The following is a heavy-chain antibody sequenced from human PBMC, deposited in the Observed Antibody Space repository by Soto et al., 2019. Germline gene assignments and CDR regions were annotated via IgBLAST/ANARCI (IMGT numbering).Heavy chain of an antibody. Sequence: EVQLLESGGGLVQPGGSLRLSCAASGFTFSSYAMSWVRQAPGKGLEWVSAISGSGGSTYYADSVKGRFTISRDNSKNTLYLQMNSLRAEDTAVYYCAKASRMVREVIITGYYYYGMDVWGQGTTVTVSS. CDR2: ISGSGGST. V-gene: IGHV3-23*01. CDR1: GFTFSSYA. D-gene: IGHD3-10*01. CDR3: AKASRMVREVIITGYYYYGMDV. J-gene: IGHJ6*02.